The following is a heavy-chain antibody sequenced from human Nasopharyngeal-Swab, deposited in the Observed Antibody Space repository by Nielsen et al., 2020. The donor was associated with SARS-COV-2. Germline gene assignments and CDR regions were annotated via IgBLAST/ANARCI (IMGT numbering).Heavy chain of an antibody. CDR2: INPSGGST. D-gene: IGHD3-16*01. Sequence: WVRQAPGQGLEWMGIINPSGGSTSYAQKSQGRVTMTRDTSTSTVYMELSSLRSEDTAVYYCARGTQSAFYDYVWGSNPLGGDYWGQGTLVTVSS. J-gene: IGHJ4*02. CDR3: ARGTQSAFYDYVWGSNPLGGDY. V-gene: IGHV1-46*01.